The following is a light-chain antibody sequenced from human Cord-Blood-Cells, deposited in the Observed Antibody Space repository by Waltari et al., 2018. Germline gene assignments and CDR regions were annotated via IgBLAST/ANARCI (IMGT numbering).Light chain of an antibody. V-gene: IGLV3-1*01. CDR1: KLGDKY. J-gene: IGLJ1*01. Sequence: SYELTQPPSVSVSPGQTASITCPGDKLGDKYACWYQQKPGQSPVLVIYQGSKRPSGIPERFSGSNSGNTATLTISGTQAMDEADYYCQAWDSSIYVFGTGTKVTVL. CDR3: QAWDSSIYV. CDR2: QGS.